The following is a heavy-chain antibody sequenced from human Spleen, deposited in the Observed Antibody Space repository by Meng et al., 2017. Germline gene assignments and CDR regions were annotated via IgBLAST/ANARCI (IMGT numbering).Heavy chain of an antibody. CDR2: ISHDANYK. CDR3: ARESTGRLDY. CDR1: GFTFSTHV. J-gene: IGHJ4*02. D-gene: IGHD5/OR15-5a*01. V-gene: IGHV3-30*10. Sequence: QVQRVESGGGVVQPGRSLRLSCAASGFTFSTHVMHWVRQAPGKGLEWVAVISHDANYKYYTDSVKGRFTISRDNSNNILYLQMNSLRIEDTTVYYCARESTGRLDYWGQGTLVTVSS.